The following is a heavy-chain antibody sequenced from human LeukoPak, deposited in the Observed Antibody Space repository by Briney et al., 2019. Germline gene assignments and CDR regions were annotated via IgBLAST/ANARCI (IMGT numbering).Heavy chain of an antibody. J-gene: IGHJ4*02. CDR3: ARDGLWEAAWELTDY. CDR2: IKQDGSEK. CDR1: GFTFSIYW. V-gene: IGHV3-7*03. Sequence: PGGSLRLSCAASGFTFSIYWMRWVRQAPGKGLEWVANIKQDGSEKYYVDSVKGRFTISRDNAKNSLYLQMNSLRAEDTAVYYCARDGLWEAAWELTDYWGEGTLVTVSS. D-gene: IGHD1-26*01.